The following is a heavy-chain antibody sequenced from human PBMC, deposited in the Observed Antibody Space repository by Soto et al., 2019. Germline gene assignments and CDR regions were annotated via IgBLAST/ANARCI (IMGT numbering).Heavy chain of an antibody. CDR2: ISSNGGST. V-gene: IGHV3-64D*06. D-gene: IGHD6-19*01. CDR3: VKDLYSSGWYRVWFDP. Sequence: GSLRLSCSASGFTFSSYAMHWVRQAPGKGLEYVSAISSNGGSTYYADSVKGRFTISRDNSKNTLYLQMSSLRAEDTAVYYCVKDLYSSGWYRVWFDPWGQGTLVTVSS. CDR1: GFTFSSYA. J-gene: IGHJ5*02.